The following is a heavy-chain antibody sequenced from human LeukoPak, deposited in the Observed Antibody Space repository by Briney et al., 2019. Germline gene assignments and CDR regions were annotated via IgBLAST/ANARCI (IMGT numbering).Heavy chain of an antibody. V-gene: IGHV4-4*07. CDR2: IYTSGST. CDR3: ARHGSGYSSSSRMYY. CDR1: GGSISSYY. Sequence: SETLSLTCTVSGGSISSYYWSWIRQPAGKGLEWIGRIYTSGSTYYNPSLKSRVTISVDTSKNQFSLKLSSVTAADTAVYYCARHGSGYSSSSRMYYWGQGTLVTVSS. J-gene: IGHJ4*02. D-gene: IGHD6-6*01.